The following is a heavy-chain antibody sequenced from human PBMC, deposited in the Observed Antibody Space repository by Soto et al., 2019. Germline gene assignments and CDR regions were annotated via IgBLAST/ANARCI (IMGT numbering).Heavy chain of an antibody. D-gene: IGHD2-21*02. CDR1: GYTFTSYA. CDR2: INAGNGNT. J-gene: IGHJ5*02. CDR3: ARVFSGGDADWFDP. Sequence: QVQLVQSGAEVKKPGASVKVSCKASGYTFTSYAMHWVRQAPGQRLEWMGWINAGNGNTKYSQKFQGRVTTTRDTSASTAYMELSSLRSEDTAVYYFARVFSGGDADWFDPWGQGSLVTVSS. V-gene: IGHV1-3*01.